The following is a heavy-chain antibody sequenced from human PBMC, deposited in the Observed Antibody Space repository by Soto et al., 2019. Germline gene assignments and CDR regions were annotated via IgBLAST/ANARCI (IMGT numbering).Heavy chain of an antibody. D-gene: IGHD5-18*01. CDR2: IYNSGTT. CDR1: RGSITTSSHY. J-gene: IGHJ4*02. CDR3: AGYKRYSYGPPVGY. V-gene: IGHV4-39*02. Sequence: SGTLSLTCTVSRGSITTSSHYWARIRQPPGKGLVWIGTIYNSGTTYYNPSLKSRVTMSVDTSKNDFSLKLSAVTAADTAVYYCAGYKRYSYGPPVGYWGQGTLVTVSS.